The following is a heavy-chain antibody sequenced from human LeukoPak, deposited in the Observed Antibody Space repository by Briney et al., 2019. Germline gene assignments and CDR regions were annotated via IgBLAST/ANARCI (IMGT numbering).Heavy chain of an antibody. D-gene: IGHD3-22*01. CDR1: GFTFSSYS. CDR3: ARVSVTYYYDSSGYYFDY. V-gene: IGHV3-48*01. Sequence: PGGSLRLSCAASGFTFSSYSINWVRQAPGKGLEWVSYISSSSSSIYYADSVKGRFTISRDNAKNSLYLQMNSLRAEDTAVYYCARVSVTYYYDSSGYYFDYWGQGTLVTVSS. CDR2: ISSSSSSI. J-gene: IGHJ4*02.